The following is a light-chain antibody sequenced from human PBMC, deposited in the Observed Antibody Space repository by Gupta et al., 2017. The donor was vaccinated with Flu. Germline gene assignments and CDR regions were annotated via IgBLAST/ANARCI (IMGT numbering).Light chain of an antibody. Sequence: SALTQPASVSGSPGQSITISCTGTSSDVGGYNYVSWYQQPQGKAPKPMFYEVSRRTAAVSLRFSVSESGNTASLTISALAEEDGADYYCSSDTSSSNLVFGTGTKFTVL. J-gene: IGLJ1*01. V-gene: IGLV2-14*01. CDR3: SSDTSSSNLV. CDR2: EVS. CDR1: SSDVGGYNY.